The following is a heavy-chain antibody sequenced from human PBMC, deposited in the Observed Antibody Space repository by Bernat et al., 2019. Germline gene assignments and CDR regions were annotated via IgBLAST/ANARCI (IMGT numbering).Heavy chain of an antibody. J-gene: IGHJ1*01. Sequence: EVQLLESGGGLVQSGGSLRLSCAASGFTFSSYAMSWLRQAPGKGLHWVSSISAGGTTYYADSVKGRFTISRDNSKTTLYLQMNSLRAEDTAVYYCAKEGAATQVEYFQSWGQGTLVIVSS. CDR1: GFTFSSYA. CDR2: ISAGGTT. V-gene: IGHV3-23*01. CDR3: AKEGAATQVEYFQS. D-gene: IGHD2-15*01.